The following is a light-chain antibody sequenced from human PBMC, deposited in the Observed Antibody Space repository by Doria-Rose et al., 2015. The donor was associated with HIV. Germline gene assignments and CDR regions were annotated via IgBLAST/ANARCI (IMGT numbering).Light chain of an antibody. J-gene: IGKJ1*01. CDR1: QSFSSTY. CDR2: DGS. V-gene: IGKV3-20*01. CDR3: HQYGTSWT. Sequence: LTQSPGTLSLSPGERATLSCRASQSFSSTYLVWYQQKPGQAPSLLIYDGSTSATVIPDRFSASGSGTDFTLTINRLEPEDFALYYCHQYGTSWTFGQGTKVEI.